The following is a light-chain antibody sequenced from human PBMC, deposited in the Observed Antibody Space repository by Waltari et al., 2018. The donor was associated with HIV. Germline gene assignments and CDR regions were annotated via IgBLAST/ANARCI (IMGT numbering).Light chain of an antibody. CDR1: TSNIGTYI. CDR3: AELDVSLNGQG. V-gene: IGLV1-44*01. Sequence: QSVLTQPPSASGTPGQRVTISCSGSTSNIGTYIVNWYQQVTGTAPKLLIYSNNQRPYGVPDRFSGSKSGTVASLAISGLQSEDEADYYCAELDVSLNGQGFGGGTKLTVL. CDR2: SNN. J-gene: IGLJ3*02.